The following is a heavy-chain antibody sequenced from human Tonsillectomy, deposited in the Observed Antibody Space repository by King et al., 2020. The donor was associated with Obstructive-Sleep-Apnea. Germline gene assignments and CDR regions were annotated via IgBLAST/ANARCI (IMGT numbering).Heavy chain of an antibody. D-gene: IGHD6-6*01. CDR1: GGSISSSSYY. V-gene: IGHV4-39*07. CDR2: IYYSGST. CDR3: ASLEASYDY. J-gene: IGHJ4*02. Sequence: QLQLQESGPGLVKPSETLSLTCTVSGGSISSSSYYCGWIRQPPGKWLEWMWSIYYSGSTYYNPSRKSRVTISVDTSTNQCSLKLSSVTAADTAVYYCASLEASYDYWGQGTLVTVSS.